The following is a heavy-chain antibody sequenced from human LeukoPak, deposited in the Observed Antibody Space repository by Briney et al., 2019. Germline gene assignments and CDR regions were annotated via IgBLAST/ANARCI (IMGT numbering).Heavy chain of an antibody. CDR2: ISYDGSNK. J-gene: IGHJ3*02. CDR3: AKGGIPYSSSWSAFDT. V-gene: IGHV3-30*18. D-gene: IGHD6-13*01. CDR1: GFIFSGYG. Sequence: GRSLRLSCGASGFIFSGYGMHWVRQAPGKGLEWLADISYDGSNKHYADSVKGRFTISRDNSKNTLYLQMNSLRAEDTAVYYCAKGGIPYSSSWSAFDTWGQGTMVTVSS.